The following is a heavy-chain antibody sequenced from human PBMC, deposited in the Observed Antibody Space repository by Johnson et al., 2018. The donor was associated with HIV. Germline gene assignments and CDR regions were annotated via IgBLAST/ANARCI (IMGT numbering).Heavy chain of an antibody. CDR3: ARSVALVRGAFDI. CDR2: ISYDGSNK. CDR1: GFTFSSYA. D-gene: IGHD2-21*01. V-gene: IGHV3-30-3*01. Sequence: QVQLVESGGGVVQPGRSLRLSCAASGFTFSSYAIHWVRQAPGKGLEWVAVISYDGSNKYYTDSVKGRFTISRDNSKNTLYLQMNSLRADDTAVYYCARSVALVRGAFDIWGQGTIVTVSS. J-gene: IGHJ3*02.